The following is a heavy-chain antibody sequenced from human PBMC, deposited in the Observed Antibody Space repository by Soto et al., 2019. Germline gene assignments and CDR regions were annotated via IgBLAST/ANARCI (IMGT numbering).Heavy chain of an antibody. Sequence: SVKGSCKASGGTFSSYAISWVRQALGQGLEWMGGIIPIFGTANYAQKFQGRVTITADESTSTAYMELSSLRSEDTAVYYCARRYYDSSGYYFAFDIWGQGTMVTVSS. D-gene: IGHD3-22*01. CDR3: ARRYYDSSGYYFAFDI. J-gene: IGHJ3*02. V-gene: IGHV1-69*13. CDR2: IIPIFGTA. CDR1: GGTFSSYA.